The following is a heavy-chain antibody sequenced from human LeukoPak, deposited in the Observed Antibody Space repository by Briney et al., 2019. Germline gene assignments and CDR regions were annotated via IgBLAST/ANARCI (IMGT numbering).Heavy chain of an antibody. CDR3: ATSGSYFL. CDR1: GYTLTELS. J-gene: IGHJ4*02. V-gene: IGHV1-24*01. D-gene: IGHD1-26*01. Sequence: ASVKVSFKVSGYTLTELSMHWVRQAPGNGLEWMGGFDPEDVETIYAQKFQGRVTMTEVTSTDTAYMELSSLRSEDTAMYYCATSGSYFLWGQGTLVTVSS. CDR2: FDPEDVET.